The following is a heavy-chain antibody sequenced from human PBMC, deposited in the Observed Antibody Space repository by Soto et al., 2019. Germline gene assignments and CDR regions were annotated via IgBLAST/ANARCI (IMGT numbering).Heavy chain of an antibody. CDR2: IIPILGIA. D-gene: IGHD4-17*01. CDR1: GGTFSSYT. J-gene: IGHJ4*02. CDR3: ARGMTTVTTDFDY. Sequence: SVKVSCKASGGTFSSYTISWGRQAPGQGLEWMGRIIPILGIANYAQKFQGRVTITADKSTSTAYMELSSLRSEDTAVYYCARGMTTVTTDFDYWGQGTLVTVSS. V-gene: IGHV1-69*02.